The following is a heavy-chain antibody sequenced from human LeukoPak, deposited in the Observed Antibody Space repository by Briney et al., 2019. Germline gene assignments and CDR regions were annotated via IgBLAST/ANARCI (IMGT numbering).Heavy chain of an antibody. CDR1: GGTFSSYA. CDR2: IIPILGIA. V-gene: IGHV1-69*04. CDR3: ASRPQYYYDSSGYSDRVDY. Sequence: SVKVSCKASGGTFSSYAISWVRQAPGQGLEWMGRIIPILGIANYAQKSQGRVTITADKSTSTAYMELSSLRSEDTAVYYCASRPQYYYDSSGYSDRVDYWGQGTLVTVSS. J-gene: IGHJ4*02. D-gene: IGHD3-22*01.